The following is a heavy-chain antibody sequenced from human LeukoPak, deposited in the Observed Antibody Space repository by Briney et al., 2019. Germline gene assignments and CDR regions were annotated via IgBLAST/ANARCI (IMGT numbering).Heavy chain of an antibody. CDR3: ARSPAANTPFDYYLGS. J-gene: IGHJ4*02. D-gene: IGHD2-2*01. Sequence: GGSLRLSCAASGFTFSNYGMHWVRQAPGKGLEWVAVIWYDGSNTYYTDSVKGRFTISRDNSKNTLFLQMNSLRAEDTAVYYCARSPAANTPFDYYLGSWGQGTLVAVSS. CDR2: IWYDGSNT. V-gene: IGHV3-33*01. CDR1: GFTFSNYG.